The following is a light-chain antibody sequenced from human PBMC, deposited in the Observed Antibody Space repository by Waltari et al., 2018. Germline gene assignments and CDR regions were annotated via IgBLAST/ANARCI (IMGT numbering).Light chain of an antibody. J-gene: IGLJ2*01. CDR3: HSRETFSTRL. V-gene: IGLV3-19*01. CDR1: SLRSYS. CDR2: GPD. Sequence: SSDLTQDPSLSVALGQTVRTTCPGDSLRSYSASWYQQRPGQAPILVLFGPDNRPSGIPDRFSGSTSGNTASLTITGAQAEDEADYYCHSRETFSTRLFGGGTRLTV.